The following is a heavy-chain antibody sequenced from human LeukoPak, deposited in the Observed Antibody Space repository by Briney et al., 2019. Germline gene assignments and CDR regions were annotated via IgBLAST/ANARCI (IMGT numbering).Heavy chain of an antibody. J-gene: IGHJ4*02. V-gene: IGHV3-30*04. CDR3: ASATGAAAGRFDY. Sequence: GGSLRLSCAASGFTFSSYAMHWVRQAPGKGLEWVAVISYDGSNKYCADSVKGRFTISRDNSKNTLYLQMNSLRAEDTAVYYCASATGAAAGRFDYWGQGTLVTVSS. D-gene: IGHD6-13*01. CDR2: ISYDGSNK. CDR1: GFTFSSYA.